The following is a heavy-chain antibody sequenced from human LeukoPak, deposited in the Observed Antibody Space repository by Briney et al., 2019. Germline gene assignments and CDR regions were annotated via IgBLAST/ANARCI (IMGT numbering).Heavy chain of an antibody. V-gene: IGHV3-30*18. CDR1: GFTFSSYD. CDR3: AKDLEWDLLSPFDS. J-gene: IGHJ4*02. Sequence: GGSLRLSCAASGFTFSSYDLHWVRQAPGKGLEWVAVISYDGGNKHYADSVKGRFTISRDNSKDTLYLQMNSLRAEDTAVYYCAKDLEWDLLSPFDSWGQGTLVTVSS. D-gene: IGHD1-26*01. CDR2: ISYDGGNK.